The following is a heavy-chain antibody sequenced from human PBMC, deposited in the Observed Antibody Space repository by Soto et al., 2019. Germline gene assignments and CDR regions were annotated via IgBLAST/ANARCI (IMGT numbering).Heavy chain of an antibody. CDR1: VFSLTTDGVG. CDR3: AHRLRDDFWSVAFDT. V-gene: IGHV2-5*02. CDR2: IYWDDDK. Sequence: QITWKESGPTLVQPTQTLTLTCAFSVFSLTTDGVGVGWSRQPLGKALEWLALIYWDDDKRYSPSLKTRLTITKDPSKNQVILIMTNMHPADTDTYYWAHRLRDDFWSVAFDTWGQGTLVSVSS. D-gene: IGHD3-3*01. J-gene: IGHJ5*02.